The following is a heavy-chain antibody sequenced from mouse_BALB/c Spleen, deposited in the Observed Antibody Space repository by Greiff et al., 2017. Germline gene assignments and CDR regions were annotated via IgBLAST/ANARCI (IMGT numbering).Heavy chain of an antibody. D-gene: IGHD2-4*01. CDR3: ALIYYDYDRNY. V-gene: IGHV14-1*02. Sequence: VQLQQSGAELVRPGALVKLSCTASGFNIKDYYMHWVKQRPEQGLEWIGWIDPENGNTIYDPKFQGKASITADTSSNTAYLQLSSLTSEDTAVYYCALIYYDYDRNYWGQGTTLTVSS. CDR2: IDPENGNT. J-gene: IGHJ2*01. CDR1: GFNIKDYY.